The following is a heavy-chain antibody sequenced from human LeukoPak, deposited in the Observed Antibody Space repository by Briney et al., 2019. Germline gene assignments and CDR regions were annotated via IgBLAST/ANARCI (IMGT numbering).Heavy chain of an antibody. CDR1: GGSVSSSTYY. J-gene: IGHJ5*02. V-gene: IGHV4-39*01. Sequence: PSETLSLTCTVSGGSVSSSTYYWGWIRQPPGKGLEWIGSISYSGTNYNNPSLKSRVSISIDTSRNQFSVKLTSVSAADTAMYYCASLGTLRSWGQGTLVTVSS. CDR3: ASLGTLRS. CDR2: ISYSGTN. D-gene: IGHD7-27*01.